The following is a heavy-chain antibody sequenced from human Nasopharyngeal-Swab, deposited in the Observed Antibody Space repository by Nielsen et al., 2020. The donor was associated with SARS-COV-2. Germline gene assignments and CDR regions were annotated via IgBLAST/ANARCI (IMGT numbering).Heavy chain of an antibody. CDR3: ASAYYDFWSGDEYYFDY. J-gene: IGHJ4*02. D-gene: IGHD3-3*01. CDR1: GFTFSSYA. CDR2: ISGSGGST. V-gene: IGHV3-23*01. Sequence: GGSLRLSCAASGFTFSSYAMSWVRQAPGKGLEWVSAISGSGGSTYYADSVKGRFTISRDNAKNSLYLQMNSLRAEDTAVYYCASAYYDFWSGDEYYFDYWGQGTLVTVSS.